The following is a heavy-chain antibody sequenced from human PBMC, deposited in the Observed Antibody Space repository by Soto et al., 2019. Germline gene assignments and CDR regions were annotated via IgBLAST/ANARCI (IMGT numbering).Heavy chain of an antibody. CDR2: ISGSGGST. V-gene: IGHV3-23*01. CDR1: GFTFSSYA. D-gene: IGHD3-10*01. Sequence: AGGSLRLSCAASGFTFSSYAMSWVRQAPGKGLEWVSAISGSGGSTYYADSVKGRFTISRDNSKNTLYLQMNSLRAEDTAVYYCAKTITMVRGVSGLFDYWGQGTLVTVSS. CDR3: AKTITMVRGVSGLFDY. J-gene: IGHJ4*02.